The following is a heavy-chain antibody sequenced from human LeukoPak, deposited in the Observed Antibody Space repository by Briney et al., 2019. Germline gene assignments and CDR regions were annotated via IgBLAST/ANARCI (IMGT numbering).Heavy chain of an antibody. CDR2: INHSGST. CDR3: ARVKKCLDY. J-gene: IGHJ4*02. Sequence: SETLSLTCAVYGGSLSGYYWSWIRQPPGKGLEWIGEINHSGSTNYNPSLKSRVTISVDTSKNQFSLKLSSVTAADTAVYYCARVKKCLDYGGQGTLVTVSS. CDR1: GGSLSGYY. V-gene: IGHV4-34*01.